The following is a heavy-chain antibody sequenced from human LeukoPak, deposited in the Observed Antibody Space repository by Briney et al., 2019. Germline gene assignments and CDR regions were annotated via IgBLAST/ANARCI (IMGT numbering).Heavy chain of an antibody. CDR1: GFTVSANY. Sequence: PGGSLRLSCAASGFTVSANYMSWVRQVPGKGPEWVSVIYRGGSRYYADSVKGRFTISRDNSKNTLYLQMNSLRADDTAVYYCARRTWEWGFFDYWGQGTLVTVSS. CDR3: ARRTWEWGFFDY. V-gene: IGHV3-53*01. J-gene: IGHJ4*02. CDR2: IYRGGSR. D-gene: IGHD3-3*01.